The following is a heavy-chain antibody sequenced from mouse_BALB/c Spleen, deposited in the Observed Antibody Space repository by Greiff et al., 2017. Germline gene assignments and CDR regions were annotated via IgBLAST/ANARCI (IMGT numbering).Heavy chain of an antibody. V-gene: IGHV5-6*01. CDR2: ISSGGSYT. CDR1: GFTFSSYG. J-gene: IGHJ2*01. CDR3: ARHGNYFDY. Sequence: EVKLLESGGDLVKPGGSLKLSCAASGFTFSSYGMSWVRQTPDKRLEWVATISSGGSYTYYPDGVKGRFTISRDNAKNTLYLQMSSLKSEDTAMYYCARHGNYFDYWGQGTTLTVSS. D-gene: IGHD1-1*02.